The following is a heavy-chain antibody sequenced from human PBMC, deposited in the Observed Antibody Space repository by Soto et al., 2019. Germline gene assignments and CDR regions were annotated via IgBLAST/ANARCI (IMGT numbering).Heavy chain of an antibody. CDR1: GFSLGTRGVG. J-gene: IGHJ4*02. D-gene: IGHD6-19*01. CDR2: IYWDDDK. Sequence: QITLKESGPTLVKPTQTLTLTCTFSGFSLGTRGVGVGWIRQPPGKALEWLALIYWDDDKRYSPSLKSRLTITKDTSKNHVVLTITNLDPVDSATYYCARDSSGWYGFDYWCQVTLVTVSS. V-gene: IGHV2-5*02. CDR3: ARDSSGWYGFDY.